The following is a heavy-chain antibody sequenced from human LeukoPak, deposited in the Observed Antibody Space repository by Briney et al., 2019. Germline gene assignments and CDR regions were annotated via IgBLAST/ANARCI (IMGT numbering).Heavy chain of an antibody. CDR3: ARTYYYDSSGYSFDY. D-gene: IGHD3-22*01. Sequence: ASVKVSCKASGYTFTSYGISWVRQAPGQGLEWMGWISAYNGNTNYAQKLQGRVTMTTDASTSTAYMELGSLRSDDTAVYYCARTYYYDSSGYSFDYWGQGTLVTVSS. CDR2: ISAYNGNT. CDR1: GYTFTSYG. V-gene: IGHV1-18*01. J-gene: IGHJ4*02.